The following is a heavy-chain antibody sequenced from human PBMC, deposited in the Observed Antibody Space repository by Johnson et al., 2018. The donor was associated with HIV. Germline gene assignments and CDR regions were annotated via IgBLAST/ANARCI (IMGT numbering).Heavy chain of an antibody. D-gene: IGHD4-23*01. CDR3: ARGYGGTAFSPYLAFDI. CDR2: IRSKANSYAT. Sequence: EVQLVESGGGLVKPGGSLRLSCAASGFTFSNAWMSWVRQAPGKGLEWVGRIRSKANSYATAYAASVKGRFTISRDDSKNTAYLQMGSLRAEDMAVYYCARGYGGTAFSPYLAFDIWGQGTMVTVSS. CDR1: GFTFSNAW. J-gene: IGHJ3*02. V-gene: IGHV3-73*01.